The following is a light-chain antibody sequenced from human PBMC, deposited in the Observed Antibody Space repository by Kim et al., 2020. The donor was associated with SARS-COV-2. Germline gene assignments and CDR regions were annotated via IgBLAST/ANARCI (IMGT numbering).Light chain of an antibody. CDR1: QSINTW. J-gene: IGKJ4*01. V-gene: IGKV1-5*03. Sequence: DIQMTQSPSTLSASVGDRVTITCRASQSINTWLAWYQQKPGRGPNLLIYQASRLESGVPSRFSGSGFGTEFTLTISSLQPDDFATYYCQHYNSYPTTFGGGTKVDSK. CDR2: QAS. CDR3: QHYNSYPTT.